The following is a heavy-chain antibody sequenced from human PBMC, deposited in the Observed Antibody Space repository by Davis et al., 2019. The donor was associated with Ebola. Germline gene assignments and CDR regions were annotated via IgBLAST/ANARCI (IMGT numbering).Heavy chain of an antibody. J-gene: IGHJ3*02. D-gene: IGHD1-26*01. CDR2: IYPGDAGT. CDR1: GYSFTSYW. V-gene: IGHV5-51*01. CDR3: GTVYSGSYYAFDI. Sequence: GESLKISCKGSGYSFTSYWIGWVRQMPGKGLEWMGIIYPGDAGTRYSPSFQGQVTISADKSISTAYLQWSSLKASDTAMYYCGTVYSGSYYAFDIWGQGTMVTVSS.